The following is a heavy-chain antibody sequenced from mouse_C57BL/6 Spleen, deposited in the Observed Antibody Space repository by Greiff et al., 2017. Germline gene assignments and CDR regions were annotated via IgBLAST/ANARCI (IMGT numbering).Heavy chain of an antibody. J-gene: IGHJ3*01. D-gene: IGHD2-4*01. Sequence: VQGVESGPGLVQPSQSLSITCTVSGFSLTSYGVHWVRQSPGKGLEWLGVIWSGGSTDYNAAFISRLSISKDNSKSQVFFKMNSLQADDTAIYXCARKGLYYDYDWFAYWGQETLVTVSA. CDR1: GFSLTSYG. CDR2: IWSGGST. V-gene: IGHV2-2*01. CDR3: ARKGLYYDYDWFAY.